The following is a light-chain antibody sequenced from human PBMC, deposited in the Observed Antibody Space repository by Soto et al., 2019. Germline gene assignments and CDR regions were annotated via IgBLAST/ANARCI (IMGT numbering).Light chain of an antibody. CDR3: QQYGSSPPLT. CDR2: GAS. V-gene: IGKV3-20*01. Sequence: EIVLTQSPGTLSLSPGERATLSCRASQSVSTNYLAWYQQKPGQAPRLLIYGASSRATGIPDRFSGSGSGTDFTLTISRLESEEFALYYCQQYGSSPPLTFSGGNKEEI. J-gene: IGKJ4*01. CDR1: QSVSTNY.